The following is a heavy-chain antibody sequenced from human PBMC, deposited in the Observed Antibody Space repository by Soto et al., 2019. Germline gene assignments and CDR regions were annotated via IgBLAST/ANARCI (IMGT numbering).Heavy chain of an antibody. Sequence: QVQLVQSGAEVKKPGSSVKVSCKASGGTFSSYTISWVRQAPGQGLEWMGTIIPILGIATYAQKFQGRVTSTADKSTSTAYMALSSLRSEDTAVYYCARGLHYDSISLDDYWGQGTLVTVSS. CDR3: ARGLHYDSISLDDY. V-gene: IGHV1-69*02. J-gene: IGHJ4*02. CDR2: IIPILGIA. CDR1: GGTFSSYT. D-gene: IGHD3-22*01.